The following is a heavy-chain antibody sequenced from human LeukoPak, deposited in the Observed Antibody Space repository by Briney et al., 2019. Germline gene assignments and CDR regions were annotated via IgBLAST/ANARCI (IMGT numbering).Heavy chain of an antibody. V-gene: IGHV4-39*01. Sequence: PSETLSLTCTVSGGSISTTTYYWAWIRQSPETGLEWLGSVYKSGSTYYNPSLNSRATITVDTSKNQFPLNLRSVTAADTSVYFCARHGDNADYTIFYWFDSWGQGALVTVSS. CDR1: GGSISTTTYY. CDR2: VYKSGST. D-gene: IGHD4-17*01. CDR3: ARHGDNADYTIFYWFDS. J-gene: IGHJ5*01.